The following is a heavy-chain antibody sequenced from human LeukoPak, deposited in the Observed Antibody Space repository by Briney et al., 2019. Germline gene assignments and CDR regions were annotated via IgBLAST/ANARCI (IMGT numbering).Heavy chain of an antibody. CDR1: GFTFSRYD. Sequence: GGSLRLSCAASGFTFSRYDMHWVRQATGKGLEWVSGIGTAGDTYYAGSVKGRFTISRENAKNSLYLQMNSLRAEDTAVYYCAKLGVTTPVDYWGQGTLVTVSS. CDR3: AKLGVTTPVDY. J-gene: IGHJ4*02. CDR2: IGTAGDT. D-gene: IGHD4-17*01. V-gene: IGHV3-13*01.